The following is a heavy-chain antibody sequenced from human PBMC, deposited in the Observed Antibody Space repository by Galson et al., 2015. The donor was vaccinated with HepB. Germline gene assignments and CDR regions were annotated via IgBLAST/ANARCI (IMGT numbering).Heavy chain of an antibody. D-gene: IGHD3-9*01. CDR2: MNPNSGNT. Sequence: SVKVSCKASGYTFTSYDINWVRQATGQGLEWMGWMNPNSGNTGYAQKFQGRVTMTRNTSISTAYMELSSLRSEDTAVYYCARGLRYFDWLLNWGQGTLVTVTS. J-gene: IGHJ4*02. CDR1: GYTFTSYD. CDR3: ARGLRYFDWLLN. V-gene: IGHV1-8*01.